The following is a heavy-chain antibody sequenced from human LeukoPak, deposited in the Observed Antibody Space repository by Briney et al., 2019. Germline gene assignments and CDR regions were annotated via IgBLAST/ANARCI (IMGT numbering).Heavy chain of an antibody. CDR2: INHSGST. V-gene: IGHV4-34*01. D-gene: IGHD2-21*01. Sequence: SETLSLTRAVYGGSFSGYYWSWIRQPPGKGLEWIGEINHSGSTNYNPSLKSRVTISVDTSKNQFSLKLSSVTAADTAVYYCARLWRWSALWXWFDPWXXXTLVTVSX. CDR3: ARLWRWSALWXWFDP. J-gene: IGHJ5*02. CDR1: GGSFSGYY.